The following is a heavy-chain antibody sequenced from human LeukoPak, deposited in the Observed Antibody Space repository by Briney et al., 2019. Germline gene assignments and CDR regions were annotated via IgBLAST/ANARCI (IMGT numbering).Heavy chain of an antibody. J-gene: IGHJ5*02. D-gene: IGHD3-10*01. CDR3: TRAPSLSWFDP. CDR1: GFTFGDYA. Sequence: GGSLRLSCTASGFTFGDYAMSWFRQAPGKGLEWVCFIRSKTYGGTTEYAASVKGRFTISRDDSKSIAYLQMNSLKTEDTAVYYCTRAPSLSWFDPWGQGTRVTVSS. V-gene: IGHV3-49*03. CDR2: IRSKTYGGTT.